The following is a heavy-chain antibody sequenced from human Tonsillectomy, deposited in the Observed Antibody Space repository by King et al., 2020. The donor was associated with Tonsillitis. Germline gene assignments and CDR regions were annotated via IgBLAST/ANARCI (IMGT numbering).Heavy chain of an antibody. J-gene: IGHJ6*02. CDR3: ARDRGRAWDSAQAGDGMDV. Sequence: QLVQSGAEVKKPGASVKVSCKASGYTFTSYGISWVRQAPGQGLEWMEWISDYNGNTNYAQKLQGRVTVTTDTSTSTSYMELRSLRSDDTAVYYCARDRGRAWDSAQAGDGMDVWGQGTTVTVSS. CDR1: GYTFTSYG. V-gene: IGHV1-18*04. D-gene: IGHD1-26*01. CDR2: ISDYNGNT.